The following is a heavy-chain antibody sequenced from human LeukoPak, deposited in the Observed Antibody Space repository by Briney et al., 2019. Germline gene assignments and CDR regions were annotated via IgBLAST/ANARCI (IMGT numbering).Heavy chain of an antibody. V-gene: IGHV1-18*01. Sequence: ASVTVSFKSSVYTFTNYGISWVRQAPGQGREWMGWISAYNGNTNYAQKLQGRVTMTTDTSTSTAYMELRSLRSDDTAVYYCARDGYYDFWSGYYGGLDYWGQGTLVTVSS. CDR2: ISAYNGNT. CDR3: ARDGYYDFWSGYYGGLDY. D-gene: IGHD3-3*01. CDR1: VYTFTNYG. J-gene: IGHJ4*02.